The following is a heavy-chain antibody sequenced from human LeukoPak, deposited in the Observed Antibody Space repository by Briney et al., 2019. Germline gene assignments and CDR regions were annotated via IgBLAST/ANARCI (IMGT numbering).Heavy chain of an antibody. J-gene: IGHJ5*01. D-gene: IGHD2-15*01. CDR2: ISPNSGGI. CDR1: GYTFTGNY. CDR3: ARAGYCSGGSCSDWFDS. V-gene: IGHV1-2*02. Sequence: GASVKVSCKASGYTFTGNYTHWVRQAPGQGLEWMGWISPNSGGINYAQKFQGRVTMTRDTSISTAYMELSRLTSDDTAVYYCARAGYCSGGSCSDWFDSWGQGTLVTVSS.